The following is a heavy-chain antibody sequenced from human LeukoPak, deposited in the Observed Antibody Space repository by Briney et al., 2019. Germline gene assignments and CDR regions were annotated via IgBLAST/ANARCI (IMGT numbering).Heavy chain of an antibody. D-gene: IGHD6-19*01. J-gene: IGHJ3*02. V-gene: IGHV3-23*01. CDR3: AKRITVVARDAFDI. CDR1: GFTFSTYA. CDR2: ISGSGGST. Sequence: GGSLRLSCAASGFTFSTYAMSWVRQAAGKGLEWVSSISGSGGSTFYADSVKGRFTISRDNSKNTLYLQMNSLRAEDTAVYYCAKRITVVARDAFDIWGQGTMVTVSS.